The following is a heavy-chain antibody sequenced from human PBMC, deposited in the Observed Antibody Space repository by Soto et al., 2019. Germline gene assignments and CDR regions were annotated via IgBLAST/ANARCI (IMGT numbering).Heavy chain of an antibody. CDR3: ARDLVPVGKVVKGWFDP. D-gene: IGHD1-1*01. V-gene: IGHV1-69*06. CDR2: VLPIFGTA. CDR1: GGTFRKSA. J-gene: IGHJ5*02. Sequence: GGPVKGSCKASGGTFRKSAIIWVRQAPGQGPEWMGGVLPIFGTANYAQKFQGRGTITAGKSTSTTHMELSRLRSEDTAVYYCARDLVPVGKVVKGWFDPCGQGTLVTVSP.